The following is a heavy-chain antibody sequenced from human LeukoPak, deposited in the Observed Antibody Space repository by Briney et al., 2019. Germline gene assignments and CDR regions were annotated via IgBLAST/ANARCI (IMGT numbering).Heavy chain of an antibody. J-gene: IGHJ4*02. D-gene: IGHD5-18*01. V-gene: IGHV3-20*04. Sequence: RPGGSLGLSCGVSGFNFDEYGMSWVRQVPGKGLERVSGINWSGGSTHYADSVKGRFAISRDNAKNSLYLEMDTLRVEDTALYYCARAVDTSMAYYFDYWGQGTLVTVSS. CDR3: ARAVDTSMAYYFDY. CDR2: INWSGGST. CDR1: GFNFDEYG.